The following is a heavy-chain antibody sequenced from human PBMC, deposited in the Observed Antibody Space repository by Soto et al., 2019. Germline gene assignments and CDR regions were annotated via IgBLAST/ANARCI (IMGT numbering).Heavy chain of an antibody. CDR3: ARDDVTMVRGVILYYYGMDV. D-gene: IGHD3-10*01. Sequence: GASVKVSCKASGYTFTSYGISWVRQAPGQGLEWMGWISAYNGNTNYAQKLQGRVTMTTDTSTSTAYMELRSLRSDDTAVYYCARDDVTMVRGVILYYYGMDVWGQGTTVTVSS. CDR1: GYTFTSYG. CDR2: ISAYNGNT. V-gene: IGHV1-18*01. J-gene: IGHJ6*02.